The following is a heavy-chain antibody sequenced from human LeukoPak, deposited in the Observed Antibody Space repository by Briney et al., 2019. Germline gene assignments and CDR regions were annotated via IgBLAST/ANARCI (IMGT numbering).Heavy chain of an antibody. D-gene: IGHD6-13*01. Sequence: GGSLRLSCPASGFTFSSYAMHWVRQAPGKGREGVAVISYDGRNKYYADSVKGRFTISRDNSKNTLYLQMNSLRAEDTAVYYCEGDTSSINDAFDIWGQGTMVTVSS. J-gene: IGHJ3*02. V-gene: IGHV3-30*04. CDR1: GFTFSSYA. CDR3: EGDTSSINDAFDI. CDR2: ISYDGRNK.